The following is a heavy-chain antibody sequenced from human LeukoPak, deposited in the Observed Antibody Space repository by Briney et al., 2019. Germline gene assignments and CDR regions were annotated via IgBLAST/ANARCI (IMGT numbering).Heavy chain of an antibody. CDR3: AGDHCSSTSCYKANWFDP. J-gene: IGHJ5*02. CDR1: GYTFTSYG. V-gene: IGHV1-18*01. D-gene: IGHD2-2*02. CDR2: ISAYNGNT. Sequence: GASVKVSCKASGYTFTSYGISRVRQAPGQGLEWMGWISAYNGNTNYAQKLQGRVTMTTDTSTSTAYMELRSLRSDDTAVYYCAGDHCSSTSCYKANWFDPWGQGTLVTVSS.